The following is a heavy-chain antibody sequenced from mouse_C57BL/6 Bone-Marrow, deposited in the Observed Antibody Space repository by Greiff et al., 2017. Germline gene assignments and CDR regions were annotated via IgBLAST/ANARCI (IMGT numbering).Heavy chain of an antibody. J-gene: IGHJ2*01. CDR3: ARRRAYFDY. CDR2: IYPGGGYT. V-gene: IGHV1-63*01. Sequence: LQESGAELVRPGTSVKMSCKASGYTFTNYWIGWAKQRPGHGLEWIGDIYPGGGYTNYNEKFKGKATLTADKSSSTAYMQFSSLTSEDSAIYYCARRRAYFDYWGQGTTLTVSA. CDR1: GYTFTNYW.